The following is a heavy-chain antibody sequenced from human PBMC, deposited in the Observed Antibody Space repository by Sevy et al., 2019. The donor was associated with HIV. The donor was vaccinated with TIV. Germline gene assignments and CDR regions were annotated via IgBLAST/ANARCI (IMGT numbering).Heavy chain of an antibody. CDR2: IYPGDSDT. CDR1: GYSFTSYW. Sequence: GESLKISCKGSGYSFTSYWIGWVRQMPGKGLEWMGIIYPGDSDTRYSPSFQGQVTISADKSISTAYLQWSSLKASDTAMYYWARHPKRVVQKIAAAGLWPPRHTQKNYYFDYWGQGTLVTVSS. V-gene: IGHV5-51*01. J-gene: IGHJ4*02. CDR3: ARHPKRVVQKIAAAGLWPPRHTQKNYYFDY. D-gene: IGHD6-13*01.